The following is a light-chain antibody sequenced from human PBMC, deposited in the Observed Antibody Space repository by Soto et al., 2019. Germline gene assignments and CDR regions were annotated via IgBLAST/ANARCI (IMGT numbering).Light chain of an antibody. Sequence: EIVLTQSPGTLSLSPGERATLSCRASQSVSSSYLAWYQQKPGQAPRLLIYGASSRATGIPDRFSGSGSGTDFTLTISRLEPEDFAVDYCQQYGSSLYTVGQGTTLEIK. CDR2: GAS. V-gene: IGKV3-20*01. J-gene: IGKJ2*01. CDR3: QQYGSSLYT. CDR1: QSVSSSY.